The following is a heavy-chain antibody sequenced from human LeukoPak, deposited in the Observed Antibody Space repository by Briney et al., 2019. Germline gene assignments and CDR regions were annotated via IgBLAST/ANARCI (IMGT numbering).Heavy chain of an antibody. V-gene: IGHV3-30*18. CDR2: ISYDGSNK. CDR3: AKDGRGAAIFYYYGMDV. CDR1: GFTFSSYG. Sequence: GGSLRLSCAASGFTFSSYGMHWVRQAPGKGLEWVAVISYDGSNKYYADSVKGRFTISRDNSKNTLYLQMNSLRAEDTAVYYCAKDGRGAAIFYYYGMDVWGQGTTATVSS. J-gene: IGHJ6*02. D-gene: IGHD2-2*02.